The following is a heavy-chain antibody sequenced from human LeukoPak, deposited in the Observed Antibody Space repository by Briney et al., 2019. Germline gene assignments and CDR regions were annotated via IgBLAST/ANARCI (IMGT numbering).Heavy chain of an antibody. Sequence: SETLSLTCAVSGGSISSSNWWSWVRQPPGKGLEWIGEIYHSGSTNYNPSLKSRVTISVDTSRNQFSLKLSSVTAADTAVYYCARLSSGWYGGYWGQGTLVTVSS. J-gene: IGHJ4*02. CDR1: GGSISSSNW. CDR2: IYHSGST. D-gene: IGHD6-19*01. V-gene: IGHV4-4*02. CDR3: ARLSSGWYGGY.